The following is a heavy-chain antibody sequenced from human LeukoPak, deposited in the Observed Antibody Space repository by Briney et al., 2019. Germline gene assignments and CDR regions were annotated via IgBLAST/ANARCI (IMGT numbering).Heavy chain of an antibody. CDR1: GFTFSSYE. D-gene: IGHD3-22*01. CDR2: TSSSGSTI. J-gene: IGHJ3*02. CDR3: ARTYYYDIDAFDI. Sequence: QSGGSLRLSCAASGFTFSSYEMNWVRQAPGKGLEWVSYTSSSGSTIYYADSVKGRFTISRDNAKNSLYLQMNSLRAEDTAVYYCARTYYYDIDAFDIWGQGTMVTVSS. V-gene: IGHV3-48*03.